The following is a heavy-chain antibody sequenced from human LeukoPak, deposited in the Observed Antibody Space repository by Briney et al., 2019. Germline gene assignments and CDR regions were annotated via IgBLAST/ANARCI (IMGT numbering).Heavy chain of an antibody. CDR3: ARGGTGFDY. V-gene: IGHV4-59*01. CDR2: IYYSGST. D-gene: IGHD1-1*01. J-gene: IGHJ4*02. CDR1: GGSISSYY. Sequence: PSETLSLTCTVSGGSISSYYWSWIRQPPGKGLEWIGCIYYSGSTNYNPSLKSRVTISVDTSKNQFSLKLSSVTAADTAVYYCARGGTGFDYWGQGTLVTVSS.